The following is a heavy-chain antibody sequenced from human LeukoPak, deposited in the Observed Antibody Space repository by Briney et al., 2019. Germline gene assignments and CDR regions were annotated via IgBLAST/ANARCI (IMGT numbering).Heavy chain of an antibody. Sequence: SETLSLTCIVSGGSISSSSYYWGWIRQPPGKGLEWIGYIHNSGRTNYNPSLKSRVTGFVDTSKNQVSLRLSSVTAADTAVYYCARHGTISSESYFDYWGQGALVTVSS. CDR3: ARHGTISSESYFDY. CDR2: IHNSGRT. J-gene: IGHJ4*02. D-gene: IGHD1-14*01. CDR1: GGSISSSSYY. V-gene: IGHV4-39*01.